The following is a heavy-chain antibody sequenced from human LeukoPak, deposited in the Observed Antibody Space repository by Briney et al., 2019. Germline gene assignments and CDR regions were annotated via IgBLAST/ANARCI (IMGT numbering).Heavy chain of an antibody. D-gene: IGHD3-22*01. J-gene: IGHJ3*02. CDR3: ARNDRGAFDI. Sequence: GGSLRLSCAASGFTFSSYAMSWVRQAPGKGLEWVSVISSGGNTYYTDSVKGRFTISRDNSKNTLDLQMSSLRVEDTAVYYCARNDRGAFDIWGQGTMVTVSS. CDR1: GFTFSSYA. CDR2: ISSGGNT. V-gene: IGHV3-53*01.